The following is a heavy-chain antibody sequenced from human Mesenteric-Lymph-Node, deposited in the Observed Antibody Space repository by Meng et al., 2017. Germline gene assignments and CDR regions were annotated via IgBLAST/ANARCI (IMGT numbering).Heavy chain of an antibody. V-gene: IGHV1-8*01. CDR1: GYTFTSYD. J-gene: IGHJ6*02. D-gene: IGHD3-10*01. CDR3: ARVPLLWFGEYYYYYGMDV. Sequence: ASVKVSCKASGYTFTSYDINWVRQATGQGLEWMGWMNPNSGNTGYAQKFQGRVTMTRNTSISTAYMELSSLRSEDTAVYYCARVPLLWFGEYYYYYGMDVWGQGTTVTVSS. CDR2: MNPNSGNT.